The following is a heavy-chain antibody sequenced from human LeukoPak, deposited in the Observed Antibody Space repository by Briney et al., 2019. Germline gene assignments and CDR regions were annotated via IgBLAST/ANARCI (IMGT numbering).Heavy chain of an antibody. Sequence: GGSLRLSCAASGFTFSDYYMSWIRQAPGKGLEWVSYISSSGSTIYYADSVKGRSTISRDNAKNSLYLQMNSLRAEDTAVYYCARSPHSSGWYVLGFDYWGQGTLVTVSS. J-gene: IGHJ4*02. V-gene: IGHV3-11*01. CDR2: ISSSGSTI. D-gene: IGHD6-19*01. CDR3: ARSPHSSGWYVLGFDY. CDR1: GFTFSDYY.